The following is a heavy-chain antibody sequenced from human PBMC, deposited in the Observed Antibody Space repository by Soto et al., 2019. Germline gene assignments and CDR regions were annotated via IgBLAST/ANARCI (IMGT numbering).Heavy chain of an antibody. D-gene: IGHD5-18*01. CDR1: GGSISSSSYY. J-gene: IGHJ6*02. CDR3: ACIFPRGYSYGFYYYGMDV. Sequence: SETLSLTCTVSGGSISSSSYYWGWIRQPPGKGLEWIGSIFYSGSTYYNPSLKSRVTISVDTSKNQFSLKLSSVTAADTAVYYCACIFPRGYSYGFYYYGMDVWGQGTTVTVSS. V-gene: IGHV4-39*01. CDR2: IFYSGST.